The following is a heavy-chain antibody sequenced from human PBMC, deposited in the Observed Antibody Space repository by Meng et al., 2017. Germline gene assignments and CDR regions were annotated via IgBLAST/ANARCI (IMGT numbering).Heavy chain of an antibody. Sequence: GQLQQWGAGLLRPSETLSRTCAVYGGSFSGYYWSWIRQPPGKGLEWIGEINHSGSTNYNPSLKSRVTISVDTSKNQFSLKLSSVTAADTAVYYCASSGYSYGYRFDYWGQGTLVTVSS. J-gene: IGHJ4*02. CDR2: INHSGST. D-gene: IGHD5-18*01. CDR3: ASSGYSYGYRFDY. V-gene: IGHV4-34*01. CDR1: GGSFSGYY.